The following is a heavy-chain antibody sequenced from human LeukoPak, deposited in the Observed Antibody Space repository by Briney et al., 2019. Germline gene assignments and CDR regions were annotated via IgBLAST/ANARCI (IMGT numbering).Heavy chain of an antibody. D-gene: IGHD4-17*01. CDR2: ISGSGGST. J-gene: IGHJ4*02. V-gene: IGHV3-23*01. CDR1: GFTFSSYA. CDR3: ARRTGMTTPFSF. Sequence: GGSLRLSCAASGFTFSSYAMSWVRQAPGKGLEWVSAISGSGGSTYYADSVKGRFTISRDNSKNTLYLQMIGLRAEDTAIYYCARRTGMTTPFSFWGQGTLVTVSS.